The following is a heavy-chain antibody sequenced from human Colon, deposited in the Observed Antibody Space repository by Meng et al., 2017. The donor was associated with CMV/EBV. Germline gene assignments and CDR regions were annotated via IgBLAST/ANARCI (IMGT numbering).Heavy chain of an antibody. CDR1: GFTFGDYY. CDR3: ARENIPVAGTSFDY. CDR2: ISDTGHTL. Sequence: GGSLRLSCAASGFTFGDYYVSWIRQAPGKGLEWVSYISDTGHTLYYADSVQGRFTVSRDNAKSSLYLEMQSLRVEDTAVYYCARENIPVAGTSFDYWGPGARVTVSS. V-gene: IGHV3-11*01. J-gene: IGHJ4*02. D-gene: IGHD6-19*01.